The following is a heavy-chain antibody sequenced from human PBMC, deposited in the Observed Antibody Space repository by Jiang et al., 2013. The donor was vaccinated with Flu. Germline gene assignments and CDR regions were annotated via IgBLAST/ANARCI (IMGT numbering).Heavy chain of an antibody. V-gene: IGHV4-34*01. CDR3: ARGLPQRIYDSSGYPYYFDY. J-gene: IGHJ4*02. D-gene: IGHD3-22*01. CDR1: GGSFSGYY. Sequence: ALLKPSETLSLTCAVYGGSFSGYYWSWIRQPPGKGLEWIGEINHSGSTNYNPSLKSRVTISVDTSKNQFSLKLSSVTAADTAVYYCARGLPQRIYDSSGYPYYFDYWGQGTLVTVSS. CDR2: INHSGST.